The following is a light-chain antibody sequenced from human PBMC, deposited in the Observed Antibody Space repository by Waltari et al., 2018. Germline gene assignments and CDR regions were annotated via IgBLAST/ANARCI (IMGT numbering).Light chain of an antibody. CDR3: CSYAGSYTHVV. J-gene: IGLJ2*01. CDR2: AVT. V-gene: IGLV2-11*01. Sequence: QSALTQPRSVSGSPEQSVTISCTGTSSDAGGYDYVSWYNRHPGKAPKLTICAVTKRPSGVPDRFSGSQSGNTASLTISVLQAEDEADYYGCSYAGSYTHVVVGGGTKLTVL. CDR1: SSDAGGYDY.